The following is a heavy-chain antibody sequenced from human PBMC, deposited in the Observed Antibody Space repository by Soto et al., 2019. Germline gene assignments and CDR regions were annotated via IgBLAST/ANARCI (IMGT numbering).Heavy chain of an antibody. V-gene: IGHV1-58*02. CDR2: IVVYSGRT. D-gene: IGHD3-16*01. J-gene: IGHJ4*02. Sequence: GASVKVSCKTFGFTLSNPPIQWVRQARGQRVEWLGWIVVYSGRTDYAQKFQERLTITMDMSTTTAYMELSSLRLEDTAVYYCAAVQGGGSTFHFWGQGTLVTVSS. CDR3: AAVQGGGSTFHF. CDR1: GFTLSNPP.